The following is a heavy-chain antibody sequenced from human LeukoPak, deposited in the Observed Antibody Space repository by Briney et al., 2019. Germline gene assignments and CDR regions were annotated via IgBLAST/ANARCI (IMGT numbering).Heavy chain of an antibody. CDR2: IYTSGST. V-gene: IGHV4-59*10. J-gene: IGHJ5*02. CDR1: GGSFSGYY. CDR3: ARAGVPGRGNWFDP. Sequence: PSETLSLTCAVYGGSFSGYYWSWIRQSAGQGLEWIGRIYTSGSTIYNPSLKSRLTMSVDTSKNQFSLKLISVTAADTAIYYCARAGVPGRGNWFDPWGQGTLVTVSS. D-gene: IGHD3-10*01.